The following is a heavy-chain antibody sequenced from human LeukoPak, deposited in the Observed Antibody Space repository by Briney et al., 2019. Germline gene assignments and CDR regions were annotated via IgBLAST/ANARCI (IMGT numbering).Heavy chain of an antibody. CDR1: GVSISSYY. Sequence: PQTLSLACTASGVSISSYYWSWIRQPPGKGLEWIGYILNMGRPNYNPSRKSPVTISVDTCKDQFSLKLSSSTAADTAVYYCARQSYDESSGYFDVLYYYYMDVWGQGTPVTVSS. CDR3: ARQSYDESSGYFDVLYYYYMDV. CDR2: ILNMGRP. V-gene: IGHV4-59*08. D-gene: IGHD3-22*01. J-gene: IGHJ6*03.